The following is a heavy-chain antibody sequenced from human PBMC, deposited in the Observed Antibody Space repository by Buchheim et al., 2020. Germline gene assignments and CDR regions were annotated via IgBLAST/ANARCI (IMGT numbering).Heavy chain of an antibody. CDR2: IYYSGST. J-gene: IGHJ4*02. CDR3: ARVMACGGDCYSFDY. CDR1: SGSISSSSYY. D-gene: IGHD2-21*02. V-gene: IGHV4-39*07. Sequence: QLQLQESGPGLVKPSETLSLTCTVSSGSISSSSYYWGWIRQPPGKGLEWIGSIYYSGSTYHNPSLKSRVTISVDTSKKQLPLKLGSVTAADTAMYYCARVMACGGDCYSFDYWGQGTL.